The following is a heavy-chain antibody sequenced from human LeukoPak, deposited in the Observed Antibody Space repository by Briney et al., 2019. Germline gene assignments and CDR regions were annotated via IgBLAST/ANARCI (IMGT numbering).Heavy chain of an antibody. CDR2: IYYTGNT. Sequence: KTSETLSLTCTVSGAPISSSSHYWGWIRQPPGKGLEWIGSIYYTGNTFYNPSLQSRLTISVDTSRNQFSLKLSSVTAADTAMYYCARDYYMLRGLHWFDPWGHGTLVTVSS. CDR3: ARDYYMLRGLHWFDP. CDR1: GAPISSSSHY. V-gene: IGHV4-39*07. D-gene: IGHD3-10*01. J-gene: IGHJ5*02.